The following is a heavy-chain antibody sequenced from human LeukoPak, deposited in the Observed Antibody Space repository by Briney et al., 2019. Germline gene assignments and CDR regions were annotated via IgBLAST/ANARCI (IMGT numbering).Heavy chain of an antibody. V-gene: IGHV3-53*01. Sequence: GGSLRLSCVASGFTVSSNYMSWVRQAPGKGLEWVSVIYTSGSTSYADSVKGRFTVFRDNSKNTLYLQMNSLRAEDTAVYYCASQVRGYSYGYVHYWGQGTLVTVSS. CDR3: ASQVRGYSYGYVHY. D-gene: IGHD5-18*01. CDR1: GFTVSSNY. J-gene: IGHJ4*02. CDR2: IYTSGST.